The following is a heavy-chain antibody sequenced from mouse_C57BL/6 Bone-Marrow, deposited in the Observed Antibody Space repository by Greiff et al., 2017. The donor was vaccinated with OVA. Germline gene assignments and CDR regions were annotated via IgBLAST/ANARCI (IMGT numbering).Heavy chain of an antibody. CDR1: GYTFTSYW. CDR2: IYPSDSET. J-gene: IGHJ2*01. V-gene: IGHV1-61*01. Sequence: VQLQQSGAELVRPGSSVKLSCKASGYTFTSYWMDWVKQRPGQGLEWIGNIYPSDSETHYNQKFKDKATLTVDKSSSTAYMQLSSLTSEDSAVYYCAWLTGKGAYYFDYWGQGTTLTVSS. CDR3: AWLTGKGAYYFDY. D-gene: IGHD4-1*01.